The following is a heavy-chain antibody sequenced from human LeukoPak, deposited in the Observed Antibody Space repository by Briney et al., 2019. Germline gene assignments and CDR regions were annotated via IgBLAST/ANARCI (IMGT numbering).Heavy chain of an antibody. V-gene: IGHV4-59*01. J-gene: IGHJ5*02. D-gene: IGHD6-13*01. CDR1: GGSISSYY. CDR3: ARMWFSSSWDRQFDP. CDR2: IYYSGST. Sequence: SETLSLTCTVSGGSISSYYWSWIRQPPGKGLELIGYIYYSGSTNYNPSLKSRVTISVDTSKNQFSLKLSSVTAADTAVYYCARMWFSSSWDRQFDPWGQGTLVTVSS.